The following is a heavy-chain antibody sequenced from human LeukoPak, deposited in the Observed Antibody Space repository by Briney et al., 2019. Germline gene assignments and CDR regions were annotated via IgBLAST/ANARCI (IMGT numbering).Heavy chain of an antibody. Sequence: PGGSLRLSCAVSGFTVSSNYMSWVRQAPGKGLEWVSGIYGGDSTYYADSVKGRFTISRDNSKNTLYLQMNSLRAEDTAVYYCASESPLYYDSNSGFWGQGALVTVSS. V-gene: IGHV3-53*01. J-gene: IGHJ4*02. CDR3: ASESPLYYDSNSGF. CDR1: GFTVSSNY. CDR2: IYGGDST. D-gene: IGHD4-23*01.